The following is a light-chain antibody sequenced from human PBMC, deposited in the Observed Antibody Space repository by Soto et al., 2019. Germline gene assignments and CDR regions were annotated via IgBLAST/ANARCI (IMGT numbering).Light chain of an antibody. J-gene: IGKJ1*01. CDR1: HTISKSN. V-gene: IGKV3-20*01. CDR3: QQYDSPRGT. Sequence: EIVFTQSPCALSFSPGEGAALSCRASHTISKSNLAWYQQKPGQPPRLLVYAASSRATGIPARFSGSGSGTDFTLTISRLEPEDFAIYYCQQYDSPRGTFGQGTKVDIK. CDR2: AAS.